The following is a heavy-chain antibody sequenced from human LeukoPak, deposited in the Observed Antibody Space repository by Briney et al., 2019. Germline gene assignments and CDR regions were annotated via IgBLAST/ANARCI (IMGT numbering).Heavy chain of an antibody. CDR1: VFIFSSFD. V-gene: IGHV3-21*01. J-gene: IGHJ5*02. Sequence: GGSLRLFCAASVFIFSSFDMNWVRQAPGKGLEWVLSITTRSRYICYRDTVKSRFTISRDCAKNSLYLQMNCLRGEDTAAYYCARADCSGSTCYLRRTLFDPWGQGTLVTVSS. D-gene: IGHD2-2*01. CDR2: ITTRSRYI. CDR3: ARADCSGSTCYLRRTLFDP.